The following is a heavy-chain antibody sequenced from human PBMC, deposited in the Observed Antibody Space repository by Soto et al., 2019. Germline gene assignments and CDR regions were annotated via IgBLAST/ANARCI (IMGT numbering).Heavy chain of an antibody. CDR1: GETFSTFA. CDR2: IIPLFGTA. J-gene: IGHJ5*02. D-gene: IGHD1-1*01. CDR3: ARGSPCSTTTCSLNEVWFDP. Sequence: QVHLLQSGAELKRPGSSVKVSCKASGETFSTFAITWVRQAPGHGPEWMGGIIPLFGTAHYARRFEDRVTMTADESTSTAYMELRSLTSEDTAIYYCARGSPCSTTTCSLNEVWFDPWCQGTLVTVST. V-gene: IGHV1-69*01.